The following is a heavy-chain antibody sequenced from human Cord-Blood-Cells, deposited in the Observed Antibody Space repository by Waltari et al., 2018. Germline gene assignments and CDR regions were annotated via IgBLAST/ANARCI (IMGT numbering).Heavy chain of an antibody. D-gene: IGHD6-6*01. V-gene: IGHV4-4*02. CDR3: ARDRIAARPYFDY. CDR2: IYHSGST. J-gene: IGHJ4*02. Sequence: QVQLQEAGPVLVKPSGTLSLTCAVSGGSISSRNWWSGVRQPPGKGLEWIGEIYHSGSTNYNPSLKSRVTISVDKSKNQFSLKLSSVTAADTAVYYCARDRIAARPYFDYWGQGTLVTVSS. CDR1: GGSISSRNW.